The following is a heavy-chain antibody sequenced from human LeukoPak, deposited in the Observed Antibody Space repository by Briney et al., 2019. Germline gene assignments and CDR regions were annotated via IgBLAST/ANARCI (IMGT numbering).Heavy chain of an antibody. CDR3: ARGIPAAAGGNWFDP. Sequence: ASVKVSCKASGYTFTIYDINWVRQATGQGLEWMGWMNPNSGNTDYAQKFQGRVTMTSDTSISTAYMELSSLRSEDTAVYYCARGIPAAAGGNWFDPWGQGTLVTVSS. J-gene: IGHJ5*02. CDR1: GYTFTIYD. CDR2: MNPNSGNT. D-gene: IGHD6-25*01. V-gene: IGHV1-8*01.